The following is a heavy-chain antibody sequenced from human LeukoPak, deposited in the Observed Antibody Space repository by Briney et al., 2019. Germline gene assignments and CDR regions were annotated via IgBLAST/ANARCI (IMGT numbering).Heavy chain of an antibody. J-gene: IGHJ6*02. D-gene: IGHD2-21*02. CDR1: GGSISSGGYY. V-gene: IGHV4-31*03. Sequence: MPSETLSLTCTVSGGSISSGGYYWSWIRQHPGKGLEWIGYIYYSGSTYYNPSLESRVTISVDTSKNQFSLKLSSVTAADTAVYYCARIPHCGGDCYSYGNKYYYGMDVWGQGTTVTVSS. CDR3: ARIPHCGGDCYSYGNKYYYGMDV. CDR2: IYYSGST.